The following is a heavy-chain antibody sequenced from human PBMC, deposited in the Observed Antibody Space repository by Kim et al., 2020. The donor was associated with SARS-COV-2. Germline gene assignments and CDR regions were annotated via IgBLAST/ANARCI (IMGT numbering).Heavy chain of an antibody. CDR2: TI. J-gene: IGHJ4*02. V-gene: IGHV3-48*02. Sequence: TIYSADSLKGRFTLSKDNAKNSLYLQMTCQRDEDTAVYYCARVRRGHFDYWGQGTLVTVSS. D-gene: IGHD3-10*01. CDR3: ARVRRGHFDY.